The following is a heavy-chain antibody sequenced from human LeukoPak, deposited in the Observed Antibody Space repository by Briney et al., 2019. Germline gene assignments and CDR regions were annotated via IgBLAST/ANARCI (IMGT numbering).Heavy chain of an antibody. J-gene: IGHJ4*02. D-gene: IGHD2-2*01. CDR2: ISSSSSYI. CDR3: ARDDGVVPAASHLDY. Sequence: GGSLRLSCSVSGFTFSSYSLNWVRQPPGKGLEWVSSISSSSSYIYYADSVKGRFTISRDNAKNSLYLQMNSLRAEDTAVYYCARDDGVVPAASHLDYWGQGTLVTVSS. CDR1: GFTFSSYS. V-gene: IGHV3-21*01.